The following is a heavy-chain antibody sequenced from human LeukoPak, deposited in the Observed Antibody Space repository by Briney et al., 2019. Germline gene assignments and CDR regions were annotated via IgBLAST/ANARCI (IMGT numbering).Heavy chain of an antibody. CDR2: IKQDGSEK. Sequence: PGGSLRLSCVVSGFTFSTYWMSWVRQAPGKALEWVANIKQDGSEKYYVDSVKGRFTISRDNAKNSLYLQMNSLRAEDTAVYYCARGYYDFWSGYSSRGLKTYYFDYWGQGTLVTVSS. J-gene: IGHJ4*02. CDR1: GFTFSTYW. D-gene: IGHD3-3*01. V-gene: IGHV3-7*04. CDR3: ARGYYDFWSGYSSRGLKTYYFDY.